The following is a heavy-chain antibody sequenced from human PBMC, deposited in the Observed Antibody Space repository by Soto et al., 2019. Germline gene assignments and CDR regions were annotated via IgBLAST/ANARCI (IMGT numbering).Heavy chain of an antibody. Sequence: QVQLQESGPGLVKHSQTLSLTCTVSGGSISSGGYYWSWIRQHPGKGLEWIGYIYYSGSTYYNPSLKSRVTIAVDTSKNQFSLKLSSVTAADTAVYYCARGDTAMATTFDYWGQGTLVTVSS. CDR2: IYYSGST. D-gene: IGHD5-18*01. CDR3: ARGDTAMATTFDY. V-gene: IGHV4-31*03. J-gene: IGHJ4*02. CDR1: GGSISSGGYY.